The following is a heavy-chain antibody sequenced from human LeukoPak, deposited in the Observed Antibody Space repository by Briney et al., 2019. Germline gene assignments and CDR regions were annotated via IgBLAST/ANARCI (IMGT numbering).Heavy chain of an antibody. CDR3: ASSGGDYCSGGSCYSPPFDY. V-gene: IGHV4-34*01. J-gene: IGHJ4*02. CDR2: INDSGST. CDR1: GGSFSGYY. D-gene: IGHD2-15*01. Sequence: PSETLSLTCAVYGGSFSGYYWSWIRQPPGKGLEWIGEINDSGSTNYNPSLKSRVTISVDTSKNQFSLKLSSVTAADTAVYYCASSGGDYCSGGSCYSPPFDYWGQGTLVTVSS.